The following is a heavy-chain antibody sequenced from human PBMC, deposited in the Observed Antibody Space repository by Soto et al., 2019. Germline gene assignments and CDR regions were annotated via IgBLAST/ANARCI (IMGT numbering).Heavy chain of an antibody. Sequence: GESLKISCKGSGYSFAGYWITWVRQKPGKGLEWMGRIDPSDSQTYYSPSFRGHVTISVTKSITTVFLQWSSLRASDTAIYYCARPRLYYYGSGSYYGDAFDIWGQGTMVTVSS. D-gene: IGHD3-10*01. V-gene: IGHV5-10-1*01. CDR1: GYSFAGYW. CDR3: ARPRLYYYGSGSYYGDAFDI. CDR2: IDPSDSQT. J-gene: IGHJ3*02.